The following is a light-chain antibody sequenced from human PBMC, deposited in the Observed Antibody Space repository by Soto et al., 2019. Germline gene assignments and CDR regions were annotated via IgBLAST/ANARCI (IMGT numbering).Light chain of an antibody. CDR1: QSVGSN. J-gene: IGKJ1*01. CDR2: GAS. CDR3: QQYYNWWT. V-gene: IGKV3-15*01. Sequence: EIVMKQSPATLSVSPGDRATLSCRASQSVGSNLAWYQQKPGQAPRLLIYGASTRVTGIPARFSGSGSGTEFTLTISSLQSEDFAVYHCQQYYNWWTFGQGTKVDI.